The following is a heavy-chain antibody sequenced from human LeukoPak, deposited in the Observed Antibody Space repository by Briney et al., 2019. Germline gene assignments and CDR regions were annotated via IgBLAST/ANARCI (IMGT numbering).Heavy chain of an antibody. V-gene: IGHV3-23*01. CDR2: IIGGGGSA. CDR1: GFTFSSYA. Sequence: KSGGSLRLSCAASGFTFSSYAMSWVRQAPGKGLEWVAGIIGGGGSAFYADSVKGRFTISRDNSKNSLYLQMNSLRAEDMALYYCAKGKGQQLVKGAFDIWGQGTMVTVSS. CDR3: AKGKGQQLVKGAFDI. J-gene: IGHJ3*02. D-gene: IGHD6-13*01.